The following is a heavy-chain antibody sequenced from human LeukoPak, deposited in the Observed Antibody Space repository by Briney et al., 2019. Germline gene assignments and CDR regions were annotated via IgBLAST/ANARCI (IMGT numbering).Heavy chain of an antibody. CDR1: GGSISSGGYS. J-gene: IGHJ5*02. CDR2: IYHSGST. D-gene: IGHD3-9*01. V-gene: IGHV4-30-2*01. Sequence: SETLSLTCAVSGGSISSGGYSWSWIRQPPGTGLEWIGYIYHSGSTYYNPSLKSRVTISVDRSKNQFSLKLSSVTAADTAVYYCARAPYLTGNNWFDPWGRGTLVTVSS. CDR3: ARAPYLTGNNWFDP.